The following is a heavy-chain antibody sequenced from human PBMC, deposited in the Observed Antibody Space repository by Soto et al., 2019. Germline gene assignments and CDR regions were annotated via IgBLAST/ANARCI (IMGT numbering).Heavy chain of an antibody. V-gene: IGHV4-30-4*01. CDR3: ARVNGSGLETTFDI. D-gene: IGHD3-10*01. CDR2: IYYSGST. CDR1: GGSISSGDYY. J-gene: IGHJ3*02. Sequence: SETLSLTCTVSGGSISSGDYYWGWIRQPPGKGLEWIGYIYYSGSTYYNPSLKSRVSISVDTSKNQFSLKLSSVTAADTAVYYCARVNGSGLETTFDIWGQGTMVTVSS.